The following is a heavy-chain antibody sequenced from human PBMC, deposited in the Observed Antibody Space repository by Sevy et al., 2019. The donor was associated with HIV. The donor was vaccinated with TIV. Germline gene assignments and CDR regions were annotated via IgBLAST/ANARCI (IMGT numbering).Heavy chain of an antibody. CDR3: ARLSGDSSSWSYFDY. V-gene: IGHV3-48*01. CDR1: GFTFSSYS. CDR2: ISSSTI. Sequence: GGYLRLSCAASGFTFSSYSMNWVRQAPGKGLEWVSYISSSTIYYADSVKGRFTISRDNAKNSLYLQMNSLRAEDTAVYYCARLSGDSSSWSYFDYWGQGTLVTVSS. D-gene: IGHD6-13*01. J-gene: IGHJ4*02.